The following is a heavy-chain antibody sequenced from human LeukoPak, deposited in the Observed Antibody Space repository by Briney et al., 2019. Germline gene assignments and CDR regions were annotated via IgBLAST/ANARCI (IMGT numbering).Heavy chain of an antibody. Sequence: SETLSLTCSVSGGSVTNYYWSWIRQSPGKGLEWIGYIYYSGSTNYNPSLKSRVTISVDTSKNQFSLKLSSVTAADTAVYYCARTYGDYPYYYYGMDVWGQGTTVTVSS. J-gene: IGHJ6*02. CDR1: GGSVTNYY. CDR2: IYYSGST. D-gene: IGHD4-17*01. CDR3: ARTYGDYPYYYYGMDV. V-gene: IGHV4-59*08.